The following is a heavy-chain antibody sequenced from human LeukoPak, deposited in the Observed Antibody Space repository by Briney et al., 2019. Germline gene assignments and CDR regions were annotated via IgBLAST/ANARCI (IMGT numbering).Heavy chain of an antibody. CDR2: ISSSGFNI. D-gene: IGHD4-17*01. J-gene: IGHJ5*02. Sequence: PGGSLRLSCAASGFTFSSYWMSWVRQAPGKGLEWVSYISSSGFNIYYADSVKGRFTISRDNAKNTLYLQMNSLRAEDTAVYYCVKYGDYKFDPWGQGTLVTVSS. CDR3: VKYGDYKFDP. V-gene: IGHV3-48*04. CDR1: GFTFSSYW.